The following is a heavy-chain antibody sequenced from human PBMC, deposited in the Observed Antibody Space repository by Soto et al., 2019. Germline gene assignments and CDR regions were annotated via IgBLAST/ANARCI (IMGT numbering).Heavy chain of an antibody. CDR2: ISGSGGST. D-gene: IGHD6-6*01. CDR1: GFTFSSYA. V-gene: IGHV3-23*01. J-gene: IGHJ4*02. Sequence: PGGSLRLSCAASGFTFSSYAMSGVRQAPGKGLEWVSAISGSGGSTYYADSVKGRFTISRDNSKNTLYLQMNSLRAEDTAVYYCAKYLLPLGYFEYWGQGTLVTVSS. CDR3: AKYLLPLGYFEY.